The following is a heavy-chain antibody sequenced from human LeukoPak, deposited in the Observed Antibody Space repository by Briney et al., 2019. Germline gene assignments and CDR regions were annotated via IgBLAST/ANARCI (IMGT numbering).Heavy chain of an antibody. Sequence: GASVKVSCKASGYTFIGYYIHWVRQAPGQGLEWMGWINPNSGGTNYAQKFQGRVTMTRDTPISTAFMELSRLRSDDTAVYYCARGPTVTTNLDYWGQGTLVTVSS. CDR3: ARGPTVTTNLDY. D-gene: IGHD4-17*01. J-gene: IGHJ4*02. CDR1: GYTFIGYY. CDR2: INPNSGGT. V-gene: IGHV1-2*02.